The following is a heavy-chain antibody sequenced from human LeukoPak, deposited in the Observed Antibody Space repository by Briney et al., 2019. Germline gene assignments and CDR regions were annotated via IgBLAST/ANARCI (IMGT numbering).Heavy chain of an antibody. CDR3: ARVYPYGDYGHYYYGMDV. Sequence: PGGSLRLSCAASGFTFSSYWMSWVRQAPGKGLEWVANIKQDGSEKYYVDSVKGRFTISRDNAKNSLYLQMNSLRAEDTAVYYCARVYPYGDYGHYYYGMDVWGQGTTVTVSS. CDR1: GFTFSSYW. J-gene: IGHJ6*02. V-gene: IGHV3-7*01. D-gene: IGHD4-17*01. CDR2: IKQDGSEK.